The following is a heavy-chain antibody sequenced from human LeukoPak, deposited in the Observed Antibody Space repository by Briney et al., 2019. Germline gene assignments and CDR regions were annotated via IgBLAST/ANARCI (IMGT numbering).Heavy chain of an antibody. Sequence: PSKTLSLTCIVSGGSISSYYWSWIRQPPGKGLEWIGYMSYSGSTNYNPSLKSRVTISLDTSKNQFSLKLSSVTAADTAVYYCARDRLFRGLSFAFDIWGQGTMITVSS. CDR1: GGSISSYY. CDR2: MSYSGST. V-gene: IGHV4-59*01. J-gene: IGHJ3*02. D-gene: IGHD3-10*01. CDR3: ARDRLFRGLSFAFDI.